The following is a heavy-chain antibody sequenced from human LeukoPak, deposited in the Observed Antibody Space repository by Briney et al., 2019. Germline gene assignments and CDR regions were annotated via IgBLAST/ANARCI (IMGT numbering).Heavy chain of an antibody. CDR2: INPNSGGT. Sequence: ASVKVSCKASGYTFTGYYMHWVRPAPGQGLEWMGWINPNSGGTNYAQKFQGRVTMTRDTSISTAYMELSRLRSDDTAVYYCARGSNYDFWSGPDNWFDPWGQGTLVTVSS. J-gene: IGHJ5*02. CDR1: GYTFTGYY. CDR3: ARGSNYDFWSGPDNWFDP. D-gene: IGHD3-3*01. V-gene: IGHV1-2*02.